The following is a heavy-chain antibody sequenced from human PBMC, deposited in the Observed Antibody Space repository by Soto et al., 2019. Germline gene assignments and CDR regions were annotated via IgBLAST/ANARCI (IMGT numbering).Heavy chain of an antibody. Sequence: EVQLVESGGGVVQPGGSLRLSCAASGFTFSSYWMSWVRQAPGKGLEWVANIKQDGSEKYYVESVKGRFTISRDNAKNSRYTQLNNLRAEDTAVYYGARNPEAGLYNWFDPWGQGTLVTVSS. V-gene: IGHV3-7*01. D-gene: IGHD3-10*01. J-gene: IGHJ5*02. CDR1: GFTFSSYW. CDR2: IKQDGSEK. CDR3: ARNPEAGLYNWFDP.